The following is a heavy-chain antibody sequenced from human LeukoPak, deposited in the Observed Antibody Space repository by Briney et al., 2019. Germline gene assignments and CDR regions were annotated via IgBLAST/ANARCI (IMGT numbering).Heavy chain of an antibody. CDR3: ARFGNGY. CDR2: ISSGSSTI. Sequence: GGSLRLSCAASGFTFSSYSMNWVRQAPGKGLEWVSYISSGSSTIYYADSVKGRFTISRDNAKNSLYLQMSSLRDEDTAVYYCARFGNGYWGQGTLVTVSS. CDR1: GFTFSSYS. J-gene: IGHJ4*02. D-gene: IGHD4-23*01. V-gene: IGHV3-48*02.